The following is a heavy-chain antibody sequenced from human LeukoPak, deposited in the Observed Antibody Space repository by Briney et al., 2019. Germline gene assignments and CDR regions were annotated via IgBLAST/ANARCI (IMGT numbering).Heavy chain of an antibody. D-gene: IGHD6-13*01. J-gene: IGHJ4*02. CDR2: VNNDGSST. CDR3: ARDLNDLLQNSRSNWYPADY. Sequence: GGSLRLSCSASGFTFSTYWMNWVRQAPGKGLVWVSRVNNDGSSTIYADSVRGRFTISRDNTKNTLYLQMNSMRAEDTAVYYCARDLNDLLQNSRSNWYPADYWGQGTLVTVSS. V-gene: IGHV3-74*01. CDR1: GFTFSTYW.